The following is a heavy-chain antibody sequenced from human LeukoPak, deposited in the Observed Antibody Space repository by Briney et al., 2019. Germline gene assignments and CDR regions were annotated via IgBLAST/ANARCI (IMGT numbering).Heavy chain of an antibody. J-gene: IGHJ5*02. CDR1: GYTFTNYY. V-gene: IGHV1-46*01. CDR2: INPSSGRT. Sequence: GASVKVSCKASGYTFTNYYIHWVRQAPGQGLEWMGIINPSSGRTTYAQKFQGRVTMTRDTSTSTVYMELTSLRSEDTAVFYCARGGLPARSWFDPWGQGTLVTVSS. D-gene: IGHD3/OR15-3a*01. CDR3: ARGGLPARSWFDP.